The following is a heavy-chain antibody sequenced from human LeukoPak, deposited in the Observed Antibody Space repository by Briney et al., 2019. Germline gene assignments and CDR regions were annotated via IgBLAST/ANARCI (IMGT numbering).Heavy chain of an antibody. D-gene: IGHD5-24*01. J-gene: IGHJ4*02. CDR2: IIPIFGTA. CDR3: ARVMATMGHYFDY. V-gene: IGHV1-69*13. Sequence: GASVKVSCKASGYTFTSYGISWVRQAPGQGLEWMGGIIPIFGTANYAQKFQGRVTITADESTSTAYMELSSLRSEDTAVYYCARVMATMGHYFDYWGQGTLVTVSS. CDR1: GYTFTSYG.